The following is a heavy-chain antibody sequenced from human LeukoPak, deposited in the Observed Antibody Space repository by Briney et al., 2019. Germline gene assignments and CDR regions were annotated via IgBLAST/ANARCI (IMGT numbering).Heavy chain of an antibody. J-gene: IGHJ6*02. CDR3: AKDAWMVRGVIMRYGMDV. V-gene: IGHV3-9*01. CDR2: ISWNSGSI. Sequence: GGSLRLSCAASGFTFDDYAMHWVRQAPGKGLEWVSGISWNSGSIGYADSVKGRFTISRDNAKNSLYLQMNSLRAEDTALYYCAKDAWMVRGVIMRYGMDVWGQGTTVTVSS. D-gene: IGHD3-10*01. CDR1: GFTFDDYA.